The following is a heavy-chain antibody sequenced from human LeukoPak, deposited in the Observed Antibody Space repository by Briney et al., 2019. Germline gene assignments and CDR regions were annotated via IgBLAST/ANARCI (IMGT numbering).Heavy chain of an antibody. V-gene: IGHV3-23*01. J-gene: IGHJ4*02. Sequence: GGSLRLSCAASGFTSSSYGMSWVRQAPGKGLEWVSAISGSGGSTYYADSVKGRFTISRDNSKNTLYLQMNSLRAEDTAVYYCAKIPLEYYDSSGPSDYWGQGTLVTVSS. CDR1: GFTSSSYG. D-gene: IGHD3-22*01. CDR3: AKIPLEYYDSSGPSDY. CDR2: ISGSGGST.